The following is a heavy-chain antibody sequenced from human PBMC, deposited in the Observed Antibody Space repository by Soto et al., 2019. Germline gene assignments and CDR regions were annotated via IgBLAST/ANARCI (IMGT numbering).Heavy chain of an antibody. V-gene: IGHV4-39*01. J-gene: IGHJ5*02. D-gene: IGHD5-12*01. CDR3: ARRGARNWFDP. CDR2: IYYSGST. CDR1: GGSISSSSYY. Sequence: QLQLQESGPGLVKPSETLSLTCTVSGGSISSSSYYWGWIRQPPGKGLEWIGSIYYSGSTYYNPSLKSRVTISVDTSKNQFSLKLSSVTAADTAVYYCARRGARNWFDPWGQGTLVTVSS.